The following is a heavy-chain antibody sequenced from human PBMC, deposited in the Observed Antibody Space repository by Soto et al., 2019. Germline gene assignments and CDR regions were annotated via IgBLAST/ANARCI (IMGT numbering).Heavy chain of an antibody. V-gene: IGHV2-5*02. D-gene: IGHD3-16*01. CDR3: AHSLGEDWFDP. CDR1: GFSLTTSGVG. Sequence: QITLKESGPPLVKSTQTLTLTCTFSGFSLTTSGVGVGWIRQPPGKALEWLALIYWDDDKRYSPSLKSRLTITTDTSKNQVLLMMTTKDPVETATYYCAHSLGEDWFDPWGQGTLVTVSS. CDR2: IYWDDDK. J-gene: IGHJ5*02.